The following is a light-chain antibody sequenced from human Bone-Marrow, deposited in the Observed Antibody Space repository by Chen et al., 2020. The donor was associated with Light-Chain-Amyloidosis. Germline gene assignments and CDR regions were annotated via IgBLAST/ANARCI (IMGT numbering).Light chain of an antibody. Sequence: SYVLTQPPSVSVAPGKTARITCGGNNIGSKSMHWYQQKPGQAPVLVVYDDSDRPSGITERISGSNSGNTATLTISRVEAGDEADYYCQVWDSSSDLRVFGGGTRLTVL. CDR1: NIGSKS. CDR2: DDS. CDR3: QVWDSSSDLRV. J-gene: IGLJ3*02. V-gene: IGLV3-21*03.